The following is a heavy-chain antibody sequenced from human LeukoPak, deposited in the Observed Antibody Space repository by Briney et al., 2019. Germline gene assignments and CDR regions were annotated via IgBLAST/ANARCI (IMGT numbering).Heavy chain of an antibody. Sequence: GRSLRLSCAASGFTFSSYGMHWVRQAPGKGLEWVAVIWYDGSNKYYADFVKGRFTISRDNSKNTLYLQMNSLRAEDTAVYYCARDVAVTYYFDYWGQGTLVTVSS. CDR2: IWYDGSNK. V-gene: IGHV3-33*01. J-gene: IGHJ4*02. D-gene: IGHD2-2*01. CDR1: GFTFSSYG. CDR3: ARDVAVTYYFDY.